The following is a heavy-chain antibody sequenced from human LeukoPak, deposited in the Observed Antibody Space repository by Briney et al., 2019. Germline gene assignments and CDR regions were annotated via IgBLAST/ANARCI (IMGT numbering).Heavy chain of an antibody. CDR2: IYYSGST. CDR3: ARDPTPGAGYSSSGGAFDI. CDR1: GGSISSYY. Sequence: SETLSLTCTVSGGSISSYYWSWIRQPPGKGLEWIGYIYYSGSTYYNPSLKSRVTISVDTSKNQFSLKLSSVTAADTAVYYCARDPTPGAGYSSSGGAFDIWGQGTMVTVSS. V-gene: IGHV4-59*12. J-gene: IGHJ3*02. D-gene: IGHD6-13*01.